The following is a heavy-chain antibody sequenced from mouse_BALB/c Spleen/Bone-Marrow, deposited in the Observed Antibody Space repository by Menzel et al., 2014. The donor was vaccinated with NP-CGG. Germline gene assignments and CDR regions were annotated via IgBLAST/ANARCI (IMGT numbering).Heavy chain of an antibody. Sequence: LQQSGSELVRPGASVELSCKASGYTFTNYWIHWVKQRPGQGLEWIGNVYPGRGSINSDEKFKTKAALTVDTSSSTAYMHLNSLTSEDSAVYYCARRLRSYYAMDYWGQGTSVTVSS. V-gene: IGHV1S22*01. D-gene: IGHD1-3*01. CDR3: ARRLRSYYAMDY. CDR1: GYTFTNYW. J-gene: IGHJ4*01. CDR2: VYPGRGSI.